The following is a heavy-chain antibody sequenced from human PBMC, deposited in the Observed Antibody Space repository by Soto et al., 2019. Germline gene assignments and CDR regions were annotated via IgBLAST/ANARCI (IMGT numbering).Heavy chain of an antibody. V-gene: IGHV3-9*01. J-gene: IGHJ6*02. CDR2: ISWNSGTI. CDR3: ENSKGGTANGMDV. D-gene: IGHD2-21*02. Sequence: EVQLVESGGGLVQPGRSLRLSCAASGFSFDEYGMHWVRQAPGKGLEWVSGISWNSGTIGYADSVKGRFSISRDNAKKSLYLQMNSLRAEYRALYYCENSKGGTANGMDVWGQGTRVIVSS. CDR1: GFSFDEYG.